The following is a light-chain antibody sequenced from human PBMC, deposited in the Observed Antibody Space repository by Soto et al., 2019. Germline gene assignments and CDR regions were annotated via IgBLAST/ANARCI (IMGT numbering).Light chain of an antibody. J-gene: IGKJ4*01. CDR2: GAS. CDR1: ESVSDEY. Sequence: EIVLTQSPGTLSLSPGERATLFCRASESVSDEYLAWYQQRSGQAPRLVIYGASSRASAVQDRFSGSGSGADFTLTIRRLEPEDFAVYYCKQYGSSPLTFGGGTKVDIK. V-gene: IGKV3-20*01. CDR3: KQYGSSPLT.